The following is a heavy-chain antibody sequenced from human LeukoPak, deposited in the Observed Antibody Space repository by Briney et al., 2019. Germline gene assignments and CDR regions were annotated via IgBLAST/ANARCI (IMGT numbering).Heavy chain of an antibody. CDR1: GFTLSSYA. Sequence: GGSLRLSCAASGFTLSSYAMSWVRQAPGKGLEWVSAISGSGGSTYYADSVKGRFTISRDNSKNTLYLQMNSLRAEDTAVYYCAKDQWWQQLIYFDYWGQGTRVTVSS. J-gene: IGHJ4*02. CDR2: ISGSGGST. V-gene: IGHV3-23*01. D-gene: IGHD2-15*01. CDR3: AKDQWWQQLIYFDY.